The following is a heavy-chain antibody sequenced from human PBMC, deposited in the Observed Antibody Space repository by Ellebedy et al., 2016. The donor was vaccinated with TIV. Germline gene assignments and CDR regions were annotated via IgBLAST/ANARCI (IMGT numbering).Heavy chain of an antibody. J-gene: IGHJ4*02. V-gene: IGHV4-4*02. CDR3: ARQMTAVTTFNY. CDR1: GDSISSSNW. D-gene: IGHD4-17*01. CDR2: FYHSGNT. Sequence: AGSLRLSXTVSGDSISSSNWWSWVRPPPGTGLESTGEFYHSGNTNYNPSLKSRVTMSVDKSKNQLSLKLSSVTAADTAVYHCARQMTAVTTFNYWGQGTLVTVSS.